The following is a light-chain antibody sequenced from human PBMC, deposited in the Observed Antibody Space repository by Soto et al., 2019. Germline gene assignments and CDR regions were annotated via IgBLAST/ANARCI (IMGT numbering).Light chain of an antibody. J-gene: IGLJ3*02. V-gene: IGLV2-23*01. CDR1: SSDVGSYNL. CDR3: CSYAGSSTRV. Sequence: QSALTQPASVSGSPVQSITISCTGISSDVGSYNLVSWYQQHPCKAPTLMIYDGSKRPSGVFNRFSGSKSVNTATLTISGLHAEDETNYYCCSYAGSSTRVFGGGTKVTVL. CDR2: DGS.